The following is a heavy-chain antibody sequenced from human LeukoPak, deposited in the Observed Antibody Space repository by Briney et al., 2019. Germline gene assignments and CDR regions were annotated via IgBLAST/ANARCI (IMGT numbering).Heavy chain of an antibody. CDR3: ARDGGSYCSGGSCYYHAFDI. CDR1: GYTFTSYA. J-gene: IGHJ3*02. Sequence: ASVKVSCKASGYTFTSYAMNWVRQAPGQGLEWMGWINPNSGGTNYAQKFQGRVTMTRDTSISTAYMELSRLRSDDTAVYYCARDGGSYCSGGSCYYHAFDIWGQGTMVTVSS. CDR2: INPNSGGT. V-gene: IGHV1-2*02. D-gene: IGHD2-15*01.